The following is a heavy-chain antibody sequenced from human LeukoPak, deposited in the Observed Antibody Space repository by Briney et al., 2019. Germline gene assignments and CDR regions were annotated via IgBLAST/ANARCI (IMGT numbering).Heavy chain of an antibody. D-gene: IGHD3-10*01. CDR2: INPNSGGT. Sequence: ASVKVSCKASGYTFTGYYMHWVRQAPGQGLEWMGWINPNSGGTNYAQKFQGRVTMTRDTSISTAYMELSRLRSDDTAVYYCARRYSGSYYNPFDYWGQGTRVTVSS. CDR1: GYTFTGYY. J-gene: IGHJ4*02. CDR3: ARRYSGSYYNPFDY. V-gene: IGHV1-2*02.